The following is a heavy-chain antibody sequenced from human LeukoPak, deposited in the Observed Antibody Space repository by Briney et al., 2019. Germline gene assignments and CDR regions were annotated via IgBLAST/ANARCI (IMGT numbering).Heavy chain of an antibody. Sequence: GGSLRLSCAASGFTFSSYAMHWVRQAPGKGLEWVAVISYDGSNKYYADSVKGRFTISRDNSKNTLYLQMNSLRAEDTAVYYCARESAVVSLYQSGYPDRWGQGTLVTVSS. CDR1: GFTFSSYA. CDR2: ISYDGSNK. CDR3: ARESAVVSLYQSGYPDR. J-gene: IGHJ5*02. D-gene: IGHD3-22*01. V-gene: IGHV3-30-3*01.